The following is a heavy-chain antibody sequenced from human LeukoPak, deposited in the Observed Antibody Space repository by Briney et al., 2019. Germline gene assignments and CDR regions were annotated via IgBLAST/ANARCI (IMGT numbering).Heavy chain of an antibody. V-gene: IGHV4-38-2*01. D-gene: IGHD3-3*01. J-gene: IGHJ4*02. Sequence: KPSEALSLTCAVSGYSISSGYYWGWIRQPPGKGLEWIGSIYHSGSTYYNPSLKSRVTISVDTSKNQFSLKLSSVTAADTAVYYCARQKWGVFGVVYNYWGQGTLVTVSS. CDR3: ARQKWGVFGVVYNY. CDR2: IYHSGST. CDR1: GYSISSGYY.